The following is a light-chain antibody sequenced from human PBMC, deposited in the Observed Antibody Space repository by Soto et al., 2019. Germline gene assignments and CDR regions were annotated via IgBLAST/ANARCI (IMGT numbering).Light chain of an antibody. Sequence: QSALTQPASVSGSPGQSITIFCSGTSSDVGAYKFVSWYRHHPGKAPQVMIYEVSNRPSGVSNRFSGSKSGNTASLTISGLQPEDEGDYYCSSYTSTSTPGVFGGGTKVPVL. CDR2: EVS. V-gene: IGLV2-14*01. J-gene: IGLJ3*02. CDR3: SSYTSTSTPGV. CDR1: SSDVGAYKF.